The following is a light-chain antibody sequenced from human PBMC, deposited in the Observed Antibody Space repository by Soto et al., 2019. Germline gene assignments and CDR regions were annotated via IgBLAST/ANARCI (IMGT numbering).Light chain of an antibody. Sequence: EIVLTQSPATLSLSPGERATLSCRASQSVSSYLAWYQQKPGQAPRLLIYDASNRATGIPARFSGSGSGTDFTLTISSLEPEDFAVYYCQQRSNWGFTFCPGTKGDIK. J-gene: IGKJ3*01. CDR2: DAS. CDR1: QSVSSY. V-gene: IGKV3-11*01. CDR3: QQRSNWGFT.